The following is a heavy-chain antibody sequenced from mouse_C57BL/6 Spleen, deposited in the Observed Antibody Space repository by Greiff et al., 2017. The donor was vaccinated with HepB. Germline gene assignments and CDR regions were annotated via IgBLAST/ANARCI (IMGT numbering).Heavy chain of an antibody. CDR1: GYTFTDYY. CDR3: ARSCYDYDYFDY. CDR2: IYPGSGNT. Sequence: VKLVESGAELVRPGASVKLSCKASGYTFTDYYINWVKQRPGQGLEWIARIYPGSGNTYYNEKFKGKATLTAEKSSSTAYMQLSSLTSEDSAVYFCARSCYDYDYFDYWGQGTTLTVSS. V-gene: IGHV1-76*01. D-gene: IGHD2-4*01. J-gene: IGHJ2*01.